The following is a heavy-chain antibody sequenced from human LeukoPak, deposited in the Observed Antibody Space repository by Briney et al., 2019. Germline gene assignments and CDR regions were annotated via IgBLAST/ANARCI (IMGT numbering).Heavy chain of an antibody. CDR3: ARIACSGGSCYDLYYFDY. J-gene: IGHJ4*02. CDR1: GYTFTSYG. V-gene: IGHV1-18*01. Sequence: ASVKVSCKASGYTFTSYGISRVRQAPGQGLEWMGWISAYNGNTNYAQKLQGRVTMTTDTSMSTAYMELRSLRSDDTAVYYCARIACSGGSCYDLYYFDYWGQGTLVTVSS. CDR2: ISAYNGNT. D-gene: IGHD2-15*01.